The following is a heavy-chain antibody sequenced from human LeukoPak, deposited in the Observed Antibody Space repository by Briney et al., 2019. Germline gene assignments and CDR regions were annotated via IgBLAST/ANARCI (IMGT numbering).Heavy chain of an antibody. CDR3: AREGGGGGEYLENWWFHGGGL. D-gene: IGHD2-15*01. CDR2: ISAYNGNT. Sequence: ASVKVSCKASGGTFSSYAISWVRQAPGQGLEWMGWISAYNGNTNYAQKLQGRVTMTTDTSTSTAYMELRSLRSDDTAVYYCAREGGGGGEYLENWWFHGGGLRGPGTL. CDR1: GGTFSSYA. V-gene: IGHV1-18*01. J-gene: IGHJ4*01.